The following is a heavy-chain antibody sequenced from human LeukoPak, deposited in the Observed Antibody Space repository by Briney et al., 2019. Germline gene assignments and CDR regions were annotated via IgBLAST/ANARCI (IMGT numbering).Heavy chain of an antibody. CDR1: GFTFSSYS. Sequence: GGSLRLSCAASGFTFSSYSMNWVRQAPGKGLEWVSYISSSSSTIYYADSVKGRFTISRDNAKNSLYLQMNSLRAEDTAVYYCARDLAAKGHEWELLGDDYWGQGTLVTVSS. J-gene: IGHJ4*02. D-gene: IGHD1-26*01. V-gene: IGHV3-48*04. CDR2: ISSSSSTI. CDR3: ARDLAAKGHEWELLGDDY.